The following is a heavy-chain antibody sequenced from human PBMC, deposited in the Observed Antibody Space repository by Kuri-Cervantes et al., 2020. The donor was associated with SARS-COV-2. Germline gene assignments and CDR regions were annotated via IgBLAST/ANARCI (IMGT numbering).Heavy chain of an antibody. J-gene: IGHJ4*02. CDR3: ARQKFHYYDSSGYQGATDY. D-gene: IGHD3-22*01. CDR1: GYSFTSYW. CDR2: SYPGDSDT. V-gene: IGHV5-51*01. Sequence: KVSCKGSGYSFTSYWIGWVRQMPGKGLEWMGISYPGDSDTRYSPSFQGQVTISADKSISTAYLQWSSLKASDTAMYYCARQKFHYYDSSGYQGATDYWGQGTLVTVSS.